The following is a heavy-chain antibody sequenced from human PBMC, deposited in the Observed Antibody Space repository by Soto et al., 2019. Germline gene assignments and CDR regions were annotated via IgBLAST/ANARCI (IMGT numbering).Heavy chain of an antibody. CDR1: GGTFSSYA. CDR2: IIPIFGTA. J-gene: IGHJ4*02. V-gene: IGHV1-69*12. Sequence: QVQLVQSGAEVKKPGSSVKVSCKASGGTFSSYAISWVRQAPGQGLEWMGGIIPIFGTANYAQKFQGRVTSTADEFPRRAYMELSSLRSEDTAVYYCAREIGGGSVSFDYWGQGTLVTVSS. CDR3: AREIGGGSVSFDY. D-gene: IGHD2-15*01.